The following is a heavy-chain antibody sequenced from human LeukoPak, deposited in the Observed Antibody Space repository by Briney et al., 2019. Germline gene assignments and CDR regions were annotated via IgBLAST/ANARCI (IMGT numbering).Heavy chain of an antibody. Sequence: PGWSLRLSCEDSGFTFADYGLSWVRQAPGKGPQWVAGINWSGDNTFYADSVKGRFTISRDNTKKTLYLQMNNLRGDDTATYYCARDLSSNGSNLAYWGQGILVTVSS. J-gene: IGHJ4*02. CDR1: GFTFADYG. CDR2: INWSGDNT. D-gene: IGHD6-13*01. V-gene: IGHV3-20*04. CDR3: ARDLSSNGSNLAY.